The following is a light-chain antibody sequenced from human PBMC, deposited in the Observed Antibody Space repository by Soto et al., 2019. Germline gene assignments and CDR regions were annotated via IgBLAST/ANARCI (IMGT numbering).Light chain of an antibody. CDR3: QQYNNWPQT. J-gene: IGKJ1*01. CDR2: AAS. Sequence: EILMTPSPATLSVSPGERDTLSCRASQSVNSNLAWYQQKPGQAPRLLIYAASTRATGIPARFSGSGSGTEFTLTISSLQSEDFAVYYCQQYNNWPQTFGQGTKVDIK. CDR1: QSVNSN. V-gene: IGKV3-15*01.